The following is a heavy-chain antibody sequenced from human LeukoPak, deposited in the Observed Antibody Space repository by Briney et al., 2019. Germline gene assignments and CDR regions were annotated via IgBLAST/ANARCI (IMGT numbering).Heavy chain of an antibody. CDR1: GGTFSSYA. CDR3: ARDGIAAAVRGYFDY. CDR2: IIPILGIA. J-gene: IGHJ4*02. Sequence: SVKVSCKASGGTFSSYAISWVRQAPGQGLEWMGRIIPILGIANYAQKFQGRVTITADKSTSTAYMELSSLRSEDTAVYYCARDGIAAAVRGYFDYWGQGTLVTVSS. D-gene: IGHD6-13*01. V-gene: IGHV1-69*04.